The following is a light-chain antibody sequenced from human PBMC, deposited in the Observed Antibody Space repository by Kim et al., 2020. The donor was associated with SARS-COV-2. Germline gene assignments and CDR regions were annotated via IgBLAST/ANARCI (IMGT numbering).Light chain of an antibody. J-gene: IGLJ3*02. CDR3: GTWDSSLSAWV. Sequence: GQKVTIPCSGSRSNIGNNYISWYQQLPGTAPKLLIYDNNKRPSGIPDRFSGSASGTSATLGITGLQTGDEADYYCGTWDSSLSAWVFGGGTQLTVL. V-gene: IGLV1-51*01. CDR2: DNN. CDR1: RSNIGNNY.